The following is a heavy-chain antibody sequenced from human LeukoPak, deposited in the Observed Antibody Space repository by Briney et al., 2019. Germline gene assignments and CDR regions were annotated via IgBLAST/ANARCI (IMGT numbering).Heavy chain of an antibody. V-gene: IGHV3-53*01. D-gene: IGHD3-22*01. CDR1: GFTVSSNY. J-gene: IGHJ4*02. Sequence: GGSLRLSCAASGFTVSSNYMSWVRQAPGKGLEWVSVIYSGGSTYYADSVKGRSTISRDNSKNTLYLQMNSLRAEDTAVYYCARDHYDSSGYYYFDYWGQGTLVTVSS. CDR3: ARDHYDSSGYYYFDY. CDR2: IYSGGST.